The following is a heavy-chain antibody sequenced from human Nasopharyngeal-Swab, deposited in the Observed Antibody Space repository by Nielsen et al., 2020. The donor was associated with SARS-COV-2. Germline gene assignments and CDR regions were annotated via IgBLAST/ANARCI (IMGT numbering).Heavy chain of an antibody. V-gene: IGHV4-30-2*01. Sequence: SETLSLTCAVSGGSISSGGYSWSWIRQPPGKGLEWIGYIYHSGSTYYNPSLKSRVTISVDKSKNQFSLKLSSVTAADTAVYYCARGKEGVVTAALGMVFYYYYYMDVWGKGTTVTVSS. CDR1: GGSISSGGYS. CDR3: ARGKEGVVTAALGMVFYYYYYMDV. J-gene: IGHJ6*03. D-gene: IGHD2-2*01. CDR2: IYHSGST.